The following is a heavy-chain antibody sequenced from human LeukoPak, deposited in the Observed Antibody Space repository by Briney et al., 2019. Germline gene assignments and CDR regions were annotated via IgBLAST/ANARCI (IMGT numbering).Heavy chain of an antibody. CDR2: INPDGITT. J-gene: IGHJ6*02. V-gene: IGHV3-74*01. Sequence: GGSLILSCAASGFTFSTYWMHWVRQAPGKGLEWVSRINPDGITTTCADSVKGRFTISRDNAENTLFLQMNSLRAEDTAVYYCARDYYYGMDVWGQGTTITVSS. CDR1: GFTFSTYW. CDR3: ARDYYYGMDV.